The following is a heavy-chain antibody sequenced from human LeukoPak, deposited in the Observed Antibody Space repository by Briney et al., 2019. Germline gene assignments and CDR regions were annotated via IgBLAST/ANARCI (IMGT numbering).Heavy chain of an antibody. Sequence: SQTLSLTCTVSGGSISSGSYYWSWIRQPAGKGPEWIGRIYTSGSTNYNPSLKSRVTISVDTSKNQFSLKLSSVTAADTAVYYCARDSGQYWYFDLWGRGTLVTVSS. J-gene: IGHJ2*01. CDR2: IYTSGST. CDR1: GGSISSGSYY. CDR3: ARDSGQYWYFDL. D-gene: IGHD1-14*01. V-gene: IGHV4-61*02.